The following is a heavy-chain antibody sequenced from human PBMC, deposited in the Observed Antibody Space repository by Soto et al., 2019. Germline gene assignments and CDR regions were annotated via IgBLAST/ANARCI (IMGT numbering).Heavy chain of an antibody. D-gene: IGHD6-13*01. V-gene: IGHV4-59*01. Sequence: QVQLQESGPGLVKPSETLSLTCTVSGGSISSYYWSWIRQPPGKGLEWIGYIYYSGSTNYNPSLKSRVTISVDTSKNQCSLKLSSVTAADTAVYYCAAYSSSWLDYWGQGTLVTVSS. CDR3: AAYSSSWLDY. CDR1: GGSISSYY. CDR2: IYYSGST. J-gene: IGHJ4*02.